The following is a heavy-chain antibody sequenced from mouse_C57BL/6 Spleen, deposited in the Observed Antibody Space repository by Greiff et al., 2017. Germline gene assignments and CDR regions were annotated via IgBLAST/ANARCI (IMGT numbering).Heavy chain of an antibody. J-gene: IGHJ2*01. Sequence: EVQLQQSGAELVRPGSSVKMSCKTSGYTFTSYGINWVKQRPGQGLEWIGYIYIGHGYPESNETFKGKATLTSATSSSTAYMQLSSLTSEDSAIYFWARGTTVVATNYFDYWGQGTTLTVSS. CDR3: ARGTTVVATNYFDY. CDR2: IYIGHGYP. D-gene: IGHD1-1*01. CDR1: GYTFTSYG. V-gene: IGHV1-58*01.